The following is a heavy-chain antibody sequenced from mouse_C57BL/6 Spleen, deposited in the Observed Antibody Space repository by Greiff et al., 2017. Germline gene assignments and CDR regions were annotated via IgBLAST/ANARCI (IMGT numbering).Heavy chain of an antibody. V-gene: IGHV1-81*01. D-gene: IGHD2-1*01. CDR3: ARSNYEGAMDY. CDR1: GYTFTSYG. Sequence: LQESGAELARPGASVKLSCKASGYTFTSYGISWVKQRTGQGLEWIGEIYPRSGNTYYNEKFKGKATLTADKSSSTAYMELRSLTSEDSAVYFCARSNYEGAMDYWGQGTSVTVSS. CDR2: IYPRSGNT. J-gene: IGHJ4*01.